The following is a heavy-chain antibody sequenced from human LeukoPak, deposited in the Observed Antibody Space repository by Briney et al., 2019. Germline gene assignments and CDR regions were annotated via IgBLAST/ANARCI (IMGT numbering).Heavy chain of an antibody. D-gene: IGHD5-18*01. J-gene: IGHJ4*02. CDR2: INSDGSST. CDR1: GFTFSSYW. V-gene: IGHV3-74*01. Sequence: PGGSLSLSCAASGFTFSSYWMLWVRQAPGKGLVWVSRINSDGSSTSYADSVKGRFTISRDNAKNTLYLQMNSLRAEDTAVYYCARGQLWLYPDYWGQGTLVTVSS. CDR3: ARGQLWLYPDY.